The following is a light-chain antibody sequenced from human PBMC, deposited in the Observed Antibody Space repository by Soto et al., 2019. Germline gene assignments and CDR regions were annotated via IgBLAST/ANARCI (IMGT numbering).Light chain of an antibody. Sequence: QSVLAQPASVSGSPGQSITISCTGTSSDVGGYNYVSWYQQHPGKAPKLMIYDVSNRPSGVSNRFSGSKSGNTASLTISGLQAEDEADYYCSSYTSNSTPLNVFGTGTKVTVL. CDR1: SSDVGGYNY. CDR2: DVS. J-gene: IGLJ1*01. V-gene: IGLV2-14*01. CDR3: SSYTSNSTPLNV.